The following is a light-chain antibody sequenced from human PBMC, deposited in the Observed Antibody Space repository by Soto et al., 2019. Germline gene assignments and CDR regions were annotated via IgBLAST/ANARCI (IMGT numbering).Light chain of an antibody. CDR2: EDI. CDR1: SLPEKY. Sequence: SYELTQPPSVSVSPGQTARITCSGDSLPEKYADWYQQKSGQAPVLVIYEDIKRPSGIPERFSGSSSGTLAILTISGAEVEDEAGHYIYSTDRSGTPFGTGTQLTVL. V-gene: IGLV3-10*01. CDR3: YSTDRSGTP. J-gene: IGLJ7*01.